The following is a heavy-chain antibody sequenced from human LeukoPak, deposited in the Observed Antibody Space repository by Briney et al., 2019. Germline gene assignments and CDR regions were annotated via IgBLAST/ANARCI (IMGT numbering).Heavy chain of an antibody. J-gene: IGHJ4*02. CDR2: ISAYNGNT. Sequence: ASVKVSCKASGYTFTSYGISWVRQAPGQGLEWMGWISAYNGNTNYAQKLQGRVTMTTDTSTSTAYMELRSLRSDDTAVYYCARERPYGSGSSYFDYWGQGTLVTVSS. D-gene: IGHD3-10*01. CDR1: GYTFTSYG. V-gene: IGHV1-18*01. CDR3: ARERPYGSGSSYFDY.